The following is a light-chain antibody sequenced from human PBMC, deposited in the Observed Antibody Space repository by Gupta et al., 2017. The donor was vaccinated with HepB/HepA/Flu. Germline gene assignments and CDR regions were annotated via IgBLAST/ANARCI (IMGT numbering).Light chain of an antibody. J-gene: IGLJ1*01. CDR1: SSNIGSNY. Sequence: QSVLTQPPSASGTPGQRVTISCSGSSSNIGSNYVYWYQQLPGTDHKLRIESNNQRPSGVPDRVACSKSGTYAYRDLTGLRSEDEAEDYCDKWADSIRGEVFGAGTKVTVL. V-gene: IGLV1-47*02. CDR2: SNN. CDR3: DKWADSIRGEV.